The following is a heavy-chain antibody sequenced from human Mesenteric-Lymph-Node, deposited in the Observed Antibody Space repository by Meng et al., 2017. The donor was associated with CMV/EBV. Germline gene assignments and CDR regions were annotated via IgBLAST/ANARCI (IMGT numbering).Heavy chain of an antibody. CDR2: IYSGGST. V-gene: IGHV3-53*05. CDR1: GFTVSSNY. Sequence: GESLKISCAASGFTVSSNYMSWVRQAPGKRLEWVSVIYSGGSTYYADSVKGRFTISRDNSKNTLYLQLSSLRADDTAVYFCARDIGRFCTGGTCYARPYLYDLDVWGQGTTVTVSS. J-gene: IGHJ6*02. D-gene: IGHD2-15*01. CDR3: ARDIGRFCTGGTCYARPYLYDLDV.